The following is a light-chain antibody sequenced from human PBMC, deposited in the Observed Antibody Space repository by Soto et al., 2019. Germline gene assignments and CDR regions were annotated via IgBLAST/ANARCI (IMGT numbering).Light chain of an antibody. CDR2: DNN. V-gene: IGLV1-51*01. CDR3: GTWDSSLSDVV. J-gene: IGLJ2*01. Sequence: QSVLTQPPSVSAAPGQKVTISCSGSSSNIGNNYVSWYQQLPGTAPKILIYDNNKRPSGIPDRFSGSKSGTSATLGITGLQTGDEADYYCGTWDSSLSDVVFGGGTQLTVL. CDR1: SSNIGNNY.